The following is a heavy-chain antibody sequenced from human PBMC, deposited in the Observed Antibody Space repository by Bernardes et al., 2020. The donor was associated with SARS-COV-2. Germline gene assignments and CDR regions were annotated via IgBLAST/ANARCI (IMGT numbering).Heavy chain of an antibody. D-gene: IGHD2-15*01. CDR3: ARARDYCSGGSCYWAYYYYGMNV. CDR1: GGSISSGGYY. V-gene: IGHV4-31*03. CDR2: IYYSGST. Sequence: SETLSLTCTVSGGSISSGGYYWSWIRQHPGKGLEWIGYIYYSGSTYYNPSLKSRVTISVDTSKNQFSLKLSSVTAADTAVYYCARARDYCSGGSCYWAYYYYGMNVWSQGTTVTVSS. J-gene: IGHJ6*02.